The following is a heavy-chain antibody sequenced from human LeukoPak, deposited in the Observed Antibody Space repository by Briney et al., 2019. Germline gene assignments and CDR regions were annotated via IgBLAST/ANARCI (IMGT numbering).Heavy chain of an antibody. CDR1: GFTFSNYW. V-gene: IGHV3-74*01. CDR2: INSDGSNS. J-gene: IGHJ4*02. CDR3: ARGYSGTYRVDY. D-gene: IGHD1-26*01. Sequence: GGSLRLSCAASGFTFSNYWMHWVRQAPGKGLVWVSRINSDGSNSTYADSVTGRFTISRHNAKKTLYLQMNSLRAEDTAVYYCARGYSGTYRVDYWGQGTLVTVSS.